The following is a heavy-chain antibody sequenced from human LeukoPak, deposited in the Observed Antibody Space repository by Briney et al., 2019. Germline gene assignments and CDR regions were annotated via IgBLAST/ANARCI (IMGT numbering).Heavy chain of an antibody. J-gene: IGHJ4*02. V-gene: IGHV3-7*01. CDR3: ARDYRGIAAAATYYFDY. CDR2: IKQDGSEK. Sequence: GGSLRLSCAASGFTFSSYGMSWVRQAPGKGLEWVANIKQDGSEKYYVDSVKGRFTISRDNAKNSLYLQMNSLRAEDTAVYYCARDYRGIAAAATYYFDYWGQGTLVTVSS. D-gene: IGHD6-13*01. CDR1: GFTFSSYG.